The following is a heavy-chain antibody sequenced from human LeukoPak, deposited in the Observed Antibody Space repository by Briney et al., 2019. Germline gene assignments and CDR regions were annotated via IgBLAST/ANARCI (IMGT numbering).Heavy chain of an antibody. D-gene: IGHD2-21*02. V-gene: IGHV4-38-2*02. CDR3: AREVPVVVTAMPPNDAFDI. J-gene: IGHJ3*02. CDR2: IYHSGST. CDR1: GYSISSGYY. Sequence: SETLSLTCTVSGYSISSGYYWGWIRQPPGKGLEWIGIIYHSGSTYYNPSLKSRVTISVDTSKNQFSLKLSSVTAADTAVYYCAREVPVVVTAMPPNDAFDIWGQGTMVTVSS.